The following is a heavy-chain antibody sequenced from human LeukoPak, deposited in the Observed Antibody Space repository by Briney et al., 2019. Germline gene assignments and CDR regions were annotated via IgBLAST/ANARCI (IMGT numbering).Heavy chain of an antibody. V-gene: IGHV1-2*02. J-gene: IGHJ5*02. Sequence: ASVKVSCKASGYTFTGYYMHWVRQAPGQGLEWMGWINPNSGGTNYAQKFQGRVTMTRDTSISTAYMELSRLRSDDTAVYYCARDFGGSGWWFDPWGQGTLVTVSS. D-gene: IGHD6-19*01. CDR2: INPNSGGT. CDR3: ARDFGGSGWWFDP. CDR1: GYTFTGYY.